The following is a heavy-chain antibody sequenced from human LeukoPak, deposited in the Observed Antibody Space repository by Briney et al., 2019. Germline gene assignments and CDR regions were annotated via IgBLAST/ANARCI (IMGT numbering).Heavy chain of an antibody. CDR3: ARSYYYDYRQIDY. J-gene: IGHJ4*02. CDR2: IYYSGST. Sequence: KPSETLSLTCTVSGDSISTSSYYWGWIRQPPGKRLEWLGSIYYSGSTYYNPSLKSRVTISVDTSKNQFSLNLYSVTAADTAVFYCARSYYYDYRQIDYWGQGTLVTVSS. CDR1: GDSISTSSYY. V-gene: IGHV4-39*01. D-gene: IGHD3-22*01.